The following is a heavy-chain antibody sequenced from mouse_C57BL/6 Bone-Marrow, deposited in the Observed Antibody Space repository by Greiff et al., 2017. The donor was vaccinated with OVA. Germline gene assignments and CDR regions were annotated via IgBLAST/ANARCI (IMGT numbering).Heavy chain of an antibody. V-gene: IGHV5-6*01. CDR1: GFTFSSYG. CDR2: ISSGGSYT. J-gene: IGHJ2*01. CDR3: ARQYSLGCDY. D-gene: IGHD3-3*01. Sequence: EVKLVESGGDLVKPGGSLKLSCAASGFTFSSYGMSWVRQTPDKRLEWVATISSGGSYTYYPDSVKGRFTISRDNAKNTLYLQMSSLKSEDTAMYYCARQYSLGCDYWGQGTTLTVSS.